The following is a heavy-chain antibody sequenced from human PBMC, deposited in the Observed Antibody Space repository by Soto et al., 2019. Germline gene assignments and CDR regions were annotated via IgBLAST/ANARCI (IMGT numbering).Heavy chain of an antibody. V-gene: IGHV3-23*01. D-gene: IGHD2-8*01. CDR3: ASFRHLLTAHTYMDF. CDR2: ISSSGGST. Sequence: GESLRLSCAASGFTFSSYAMSWVRQAPWKGLEWVSGISSSGGSTHYADSVKGRFTISRDSSKSTLYLQMNSLRAEDTAVYYCASFRHLLTAHTYMDFRGKATMVNVSS. CDR1: GFTFSSYA. J-gene: IGHJ6*03.